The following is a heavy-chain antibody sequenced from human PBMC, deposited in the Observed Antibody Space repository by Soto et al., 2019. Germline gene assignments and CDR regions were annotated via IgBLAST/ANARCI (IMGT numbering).Heavy chain of an antibody. CDR1: GGSVSSGSYY. V-gene: IGHV4-61*01. J-gene: IGHJ5*02. CDR3: ASMYDFWSGYPKPSNWFDP. Sequence: QVQLQESGPGLVRPSETLSLTCTVSGGSVSSGSYYWSWIRQPPGKGLEWIGYIYYSGSTNYNPSLKSRVTISVDTSKNQFSLKLSSVTAADTAVYYCASMYDFWSGYPKPSNWFDPWGQGTLVTVSS. D-gene: IGHD3-3*01. CDR2: IYYSGST.